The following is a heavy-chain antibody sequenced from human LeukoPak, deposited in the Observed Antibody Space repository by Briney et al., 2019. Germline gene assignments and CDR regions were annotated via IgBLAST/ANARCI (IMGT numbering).Heavy chain of an antibody. CDR2: IWYDGSNK. J-gene: IGHJ3*02. CDR3: AKVRRAVAGPDAFDI. V-gene: IGHV3-33*06. CDR1: GFTFSSYG. D-gene: IGHD6-19*01. Sequence: GGSLRLSCAASGFTFSSYGMHWVRQAPGKGLEWVAVIWYDGSNKYYADSVKGRFTISRDNSKNTLYLQMNSLRAEDTAVYYCAKVRRAVAGPDAFDIWGQGTMVTVSS.